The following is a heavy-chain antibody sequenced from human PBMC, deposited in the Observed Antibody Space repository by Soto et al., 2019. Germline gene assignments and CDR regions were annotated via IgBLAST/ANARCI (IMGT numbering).Heavy chain of an antibody. CDR2: ISSSSSYT. CDR1: GFTFSDYY. V-gene: IGHV3-11*06. Sequence: GGSLRLSCAASGFTFSDYYMSWIRQAPGKGLEWVSYISSSSSYTNYADSVKGRFTISRDNAKNSLYLQMNSLRAEDTAVYYCARDRRGSSSRSDFDYWGQGTLVTVSS. D-gene: IGHD6-6*01. J-gene: IGHJ4*02. CDR3: ARDRRGSSSRSDFDY.